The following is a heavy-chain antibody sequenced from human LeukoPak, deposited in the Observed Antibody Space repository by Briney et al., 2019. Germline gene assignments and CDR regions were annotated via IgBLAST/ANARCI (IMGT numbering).Heavy chain of an antibody. CDR2: IYTSGST. D-gene: IGHD3-10*01. CDR1: GGSISSYY. J-gene: IGHJ5*02. V-gene: IGHV4-4*07. Sequence: SETLSLTCTVSGGSISSYYWSWIRQPAGKGLEWIGRIYTSGSTNYNPSLKSRVTMSVDTSKNQFSLKLSSVTAADTAVYYCARDNYGSGSYPTNWFDPWGQGTLVTVSS. CDR3: ARDNYGSGSYPTNWFDP.